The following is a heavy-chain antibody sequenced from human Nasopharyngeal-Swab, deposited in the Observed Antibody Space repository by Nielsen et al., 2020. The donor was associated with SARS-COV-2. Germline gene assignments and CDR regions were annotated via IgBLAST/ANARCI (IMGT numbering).Heavy chain of an antibody. V-gene: IGHV4-31*02. CDR2: IYYSGST. D-gene: IGHD6-19*01. J-gene: IGHJ2*01. Sequence: WIRQPPGKGLEWIGYIYYSGSTYYNPSLKSRVTISVDTSKNQFSLKLSSVTVADTAVYYCARDLRYSSGWSPGRYFDLWGRGTLVTVSS. CDR3: ARDLRYSSGWSPGRYFDL.